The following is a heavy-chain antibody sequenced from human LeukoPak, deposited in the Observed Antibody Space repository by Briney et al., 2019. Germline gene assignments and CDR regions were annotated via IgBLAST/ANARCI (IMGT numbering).Heavy chain of an antibody. CDR3: ARQRRYSSGWYGGWFDP. J-gene: IGHJ5*02. CDR2: INHSGST. D-gene: IGHD6-19*01. CDR1: GGSLSGYY. V-gene: IGHV4-34*01. Sequence: PETLSLTCAVYGGSLSGYYWSWIRQPPGKGLEWIGEINHSGSTNYNPSLKSRVTISVDTSKNQFSLKLSSVTAADTAVYYCARQRRYSSGWYGGWFDPWGQGTLVTVSS.